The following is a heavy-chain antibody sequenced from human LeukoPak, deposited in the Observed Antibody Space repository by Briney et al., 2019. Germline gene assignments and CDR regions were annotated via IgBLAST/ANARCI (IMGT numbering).Heavy chain of an antibody. D-gene: IGHD2-2*01. V-gene: IGHV3-30-3*01. CDR3: ARAGDCSSTSCSALDY. Sequence: QPGGSLRLSCVASVFTFSDYWMSWVRQAPGKGREWVAVISYDGSNKYYADSVKGRFTISRDNSKNTLYLQMNSLRAEDTAVYYCARAGDCSSTSCSALDYWGQGTLVTVSS. CDR2: ISYDGSNK. CDR1: VFTFSDYW. J-gene: IGHJ4*02.